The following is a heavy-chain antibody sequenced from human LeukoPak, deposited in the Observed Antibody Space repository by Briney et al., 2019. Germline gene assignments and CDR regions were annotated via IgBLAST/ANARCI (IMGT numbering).Heavy chain of an antibody. J-gene: IGHJ5*02. Sequence: GGSLRLSCAASGFTSSSYAMHWVRQAPGKGLEWVAVISYDGSNKYYADSVKGRFTISRDNSKNTLYLQMNSLRAEDTAVYYCARDRAHWNDDWFDPWGQGTLVTVSS. CDR3: ARDRAHWNDDWFDP. V-gene: IGHV3-30*04. D-gene: IGHD1-1*01. CDR2: ISYDGSNK. CDR1: GFTSSSYA.